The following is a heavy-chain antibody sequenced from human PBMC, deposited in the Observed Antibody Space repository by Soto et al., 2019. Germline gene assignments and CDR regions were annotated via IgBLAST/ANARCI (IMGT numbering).Heavy chain of an antibody. J-gene: IGHJ3*02. D-gene: IGHD3-10*01. CDR1: GFTVSSNY. CDR3: LREYRRVGTRDAYDI. CDR2: TYSDGTT. Sequence: EVQLVESGGGLVQPGGSLRLSCSASGFTVSSNYMSWVRQAPGKGLEWVSVTYSDGTTYYADSVKGRFTISRDNSKNPLYLQMTSLRVEDASVYYCLREYRRVGTRDAYDIWGQGTMVTVSS. V-gene: IGHV3-66*01.